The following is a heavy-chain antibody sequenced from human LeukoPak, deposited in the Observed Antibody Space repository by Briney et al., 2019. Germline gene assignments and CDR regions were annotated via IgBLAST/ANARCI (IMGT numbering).Heavy chain of an antibody. CDR2: ISYDGSNK. CDR1: GFRFSSYD. D-gene: IGHD3-10*01. Sequence: GTSLRLSCAAFGFRFSSYDIHWVRQAPGKGLEWVAVISYDGSNKYNADSVKGRFTISRDNSKNTLYLQMNSLRAEDTAVYYCAREGEWFGDGMDVWGQGTTVTVSS. V-gene: IGHV3-30-3*01. CDR3: AREGEWFGDGMDV. J-gene: IGHJ6*02.